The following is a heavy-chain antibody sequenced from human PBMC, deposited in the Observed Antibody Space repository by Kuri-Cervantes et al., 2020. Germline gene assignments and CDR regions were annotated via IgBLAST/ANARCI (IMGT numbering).Heavy chain of an antibody. Sequence: GESLKISCAASGFTFSSYWMHWVRQAPGKGLVWVSRINSDGSSTSYADSVEGRFTISRDNAKNSLYVQMNSLRAEDTAVYYCARDRWSGYDRFYFEAVTAPWYFDLWGRGTLVTVSS. D-gene: IGHD5-12*01. V-gene: IGHV3-74*01. CDR2: INSDGSST. J-gene: IGHJ2*01. CDR1: GFTFSSYW. CDR3: ARDRWSGYDRFYFEAVTAPWYFDL.